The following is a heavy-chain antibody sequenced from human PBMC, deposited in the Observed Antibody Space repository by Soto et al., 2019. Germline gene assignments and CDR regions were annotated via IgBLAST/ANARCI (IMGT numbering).Heavy chain of an antibody. Sequence: PSETLSLTCTVSGGSISSYYWSWIRQPPGKGLEWIGYIYYSGSTNYNPSLKSRVTISVDTSKNQFSLKLSSVTAADTAVYYCARDRTTVGYFDYWGQGTLVTVSS. CDR2: IYYSGST. J-gene: IGHJ4*02. D-gene: IGHD4-17*01. CDR1: GGSISSYY. CDR3: ARDRTTVGYFDY. V-gene: IGHV4-59*01.